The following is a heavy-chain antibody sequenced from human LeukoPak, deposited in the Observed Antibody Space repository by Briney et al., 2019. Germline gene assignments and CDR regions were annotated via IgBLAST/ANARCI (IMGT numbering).Heavy chain of an antibody. Sequence: GEALKISCKGSGYSFTSYWIGWVRPMPGKGREWMGIIYPGDSDTRYSPSFQGQVTISADKSISTAYLQWSSLKASDTAMYYCARRLSSSWGDPYYYYGMDVWGQGTTVTVSS. V-gene: IGHV5-51*01. D-gene: IGHD6-13*01. CDR1: GYSFTSYW. CDR2: IYPGDSDT. CDR3: ARRLSSSWGDPYYYYGMDV. J-gene: IGHJ6*02.